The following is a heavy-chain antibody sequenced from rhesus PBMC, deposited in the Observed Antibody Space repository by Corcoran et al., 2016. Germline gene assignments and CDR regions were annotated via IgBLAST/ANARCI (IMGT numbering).Heavy chain of an antibody. CDR1: GFSISPRGMG. D-gene: IGHD2-21*01. CDR3: ARRYCTGSGCYAPYFDY. Sequence: VTLKESGPALVKPTQTLPLTCTSPGFSISPRGMGVCWIRQPPRQALALLALIYWDDDKYYSTSLKSRLTISKDTSKNQVVLTMTNMDPVDTATYYCARRYCTGSGCYAPYFDYWGQGVLVTVSS. CDR2: IYWDDDK. J-gene: IGHJ4*01. V-gene: IGHV2-174*01.